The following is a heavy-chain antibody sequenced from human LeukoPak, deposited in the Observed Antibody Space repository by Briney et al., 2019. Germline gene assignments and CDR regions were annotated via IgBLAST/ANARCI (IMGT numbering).Heavy chain of an antibody. J-gene: IGHJ4*02. CDR2: IYTTGTA. D-gene: IGHD1-26*01. Sequence: PSETLSLTCLLSGGSIGPYYWSWIRQAAGKGPEWIGRIYTTGTADYNPSLKGRVFLSVDTSKNQFSLKLSSVTAADTAVYYCARGPGGSGSYIGYWGQGTLVTVSS. V-gene: IGHV4-4*07. CDR3: ARGPGGSGSYIGY. CDR1: GGSIGPYY.